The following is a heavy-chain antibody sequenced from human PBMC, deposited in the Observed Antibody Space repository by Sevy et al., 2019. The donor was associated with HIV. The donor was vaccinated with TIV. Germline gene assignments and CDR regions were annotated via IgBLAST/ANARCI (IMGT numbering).Heavy chain of an antibody. J-gene: IGHJ4*02. Sequence: GGSLRLSCTASGFTFDDYAMSWFRQAPGKGLEWVAFITRNSYEAYGGTREYAASVKGRFTISRDDSKSIAYLQLNSLITEDTARYYCSRALATAVTPEYYFDYWGQGTLVTVSS. CDR3: SRALATAVTPEYYFDY. CDR2: ITRNSYEAYGGTR. V-gene: IGHV3-49*03. D-gene: IGHD2-15*01. CDR1: GFTFDDYA.